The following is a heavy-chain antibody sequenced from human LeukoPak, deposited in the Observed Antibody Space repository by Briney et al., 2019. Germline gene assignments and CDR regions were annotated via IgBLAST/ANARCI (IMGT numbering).Heavy chain of an antibody. Sequence: SETLSHTCTVSGGSISSYYWSWIRQPPGKGLEWIGYIYYSGSTNYNPSLKSRVTISVDTSKNHFSLKLSSVTATDTAVYYCARHEGSSWPNDAFDIWGQGTMVTVSS. V-gene: IGHV4-59*08. CDR1: GGSISSYY. D-gene: IGHD6-13*01. CDR3: ARHEGSSWPNDAFDI. J-gene: IGHJ3*02. CDR2: IYYSGST.